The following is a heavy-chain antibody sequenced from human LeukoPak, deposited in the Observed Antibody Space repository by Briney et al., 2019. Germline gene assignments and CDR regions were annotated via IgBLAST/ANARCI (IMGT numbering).Heavy chain of an antibody. CDR2: ISSSSSTI. CDR3: AREGGDGYYYFDY. V-gene: IGHV3-48*01. D-gene: IGHD5-24*01. Sequence: GGSLRLSCAASGFTFSSYSMNWVRQAPGKGLEWVSYISSSSSTIYYADSVKGRFTISRDNAKNSLYLQMNSLRAEDTAVYYCAREGGDGYYYFDYWGQGTLVTVSS. J-gene: IGHJ4*02. CDR1: GFTFSSYS.